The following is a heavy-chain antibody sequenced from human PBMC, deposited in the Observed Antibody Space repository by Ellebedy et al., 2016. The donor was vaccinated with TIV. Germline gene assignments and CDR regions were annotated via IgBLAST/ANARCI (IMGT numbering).Heavy chain of an antibody. V-gene: IGHV3-7*03. CDR2: IKHDGTEK. CDR3: ARDKDFWNGYFCDY. D-gene: IGHD3-3*01. J-gene: IGHJ4*02. CDR1: GFTSSDNY. Sequence: PGGSLRLSCAASGFTSSDNYMRWVRQAPGKGLEWVATIKHDGTEKYYVDSVKGRFTISRDNAKNSLYLQMNSLRAEDTAVYYCARDKDFWNGYFCDYWGQGTLVTVSS.